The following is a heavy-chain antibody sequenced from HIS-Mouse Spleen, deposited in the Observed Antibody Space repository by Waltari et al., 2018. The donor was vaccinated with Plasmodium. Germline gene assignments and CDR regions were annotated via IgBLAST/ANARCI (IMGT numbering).Heavy chain of an antibody. V-gene: IGHV5-51*03. CDR2: LYPGDSAT. CDR3: ARPDTYSIAARPYDAFDI. D-gene: IGHD6-6*01. J-gene: IGHJ3*02. Sequence: EVQLVQSGAEVKKPGESLKISCKGSGYSFTSYWIGWVRQMPGKGLEWMGILYPGDSATRYSPSFQGQVTISADKSISTAYLQWSSLKASDTAMYYCARPDTYSIAARPYDAFDIWGQGTMVTVSS. CDR1: GYSFTSYW.